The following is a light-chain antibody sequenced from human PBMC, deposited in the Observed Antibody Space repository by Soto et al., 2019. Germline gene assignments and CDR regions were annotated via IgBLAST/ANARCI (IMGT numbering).Light chain of an antibody. CDR1: QSVRSTY. Sequence: EIVITQSPGTLSLSPGDTATLSCRASQSVRSTYLAWYQQKPGQAPRLLIHGASSRATGIPDRFSGSGSGTDFTLTISRLEPEDFAVYYCQQYGSSLPITFGQGTRLEIK. V-gene: IGKV3-20*01. J-gene: IGKJ5*01. CDR3: QQYGSSLPIT. CDR2: GAS.